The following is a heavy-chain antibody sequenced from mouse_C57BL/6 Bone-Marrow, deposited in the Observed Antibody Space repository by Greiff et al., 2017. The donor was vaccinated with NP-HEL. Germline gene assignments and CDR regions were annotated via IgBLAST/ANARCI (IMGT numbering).Heavy chain of an antibody. V-gene: IGHV1-64*01. CDR1: GYTFTSYW. Sequence: QVQLQQPGAELVKPGASVKLSCKASGYTFTSYWMHWVKQRPGQGLEWIGMIHPNSGSTNYNEKFKSKATLTVDKSSSTAYMQLSSLTSEDSAVYYCARTCYGSSYGFAYWGQGTLVTVSA. CDR3: ARTCYGSSYGFAY. CDR2: IHPNSGST. J-gene: IGHJ3*01. D-gene: IGHD1-1*01.